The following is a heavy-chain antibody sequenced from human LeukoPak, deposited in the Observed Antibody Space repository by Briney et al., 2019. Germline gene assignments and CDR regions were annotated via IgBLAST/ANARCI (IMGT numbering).Heavy chain of an antibody. D-gene: IGHD1-7*01. CDR1: GFTFSSYA. CDR2: ISGSAGST. V-gene: IGHV3-23*01. J-gene: IGHJ4*02. Sequence: GSLRLSCAASGFTFSSYAMTWVRQAPGQGLEWVSAISGSAGSTYYADSVKGRFTISRDNSKNTVYLQMNTLRAEDTAVYYCAKIITGTTFPKYYFEYWGQGTLVTVSS. CDR3: AKIITGTTFPKYYFEY.